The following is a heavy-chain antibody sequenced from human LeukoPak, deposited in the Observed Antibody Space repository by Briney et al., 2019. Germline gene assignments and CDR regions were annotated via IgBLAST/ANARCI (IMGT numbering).Heavy chain of an antibody. CDR3: ARWELSGRVMERLSWIDH. V-gene: IGHV3-20*04. CDR1: GFTFAAFG. D-gene: IGHD3-16*02. Sequence: GGSLRLSCAASGFTFAAFGRTWVRQAPGKGLEWVSGINCNDGGTAYADSVTGRFTISRDNAKKLLYLQMNSLRVEDTAVYYCARWELSGRVMERLSWIDHWGQGALVTVSS. CDR2: INCNDGGT. J-gene: IGHJ4*02.